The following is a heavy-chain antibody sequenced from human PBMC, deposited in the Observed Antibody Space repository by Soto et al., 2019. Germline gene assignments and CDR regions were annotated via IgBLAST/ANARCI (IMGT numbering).Heavy chain of an antibody. Sequence: QVQLVQSGPEVKKSGASVKVSCTASGYTFTNHGISWVRQAPGHGLEWMGWVSGYNGKTKYAQELQGRVTMTTETSTSTAYMELRSLRSDDTAVYYCARDLYPLAYYFDYWGQGTLVTVSS. D-gene: IGHD2-8*01. J-gene: IGHJ4*02. CDR2: VSGYNGKT. CDR3: ARDLYPLAYYFDY. CDR1: GYTFTNHG. V-gene: IGHV1-18*04.